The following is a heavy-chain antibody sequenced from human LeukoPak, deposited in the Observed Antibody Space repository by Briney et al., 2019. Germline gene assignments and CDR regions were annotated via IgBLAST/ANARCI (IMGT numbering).Heavy chain of an antibody. Sequence: GASVKVSCKASGYTFTSYGISWVRQAPGQGLEWMGWISAYNGNTNYAQKLQGRVTMTTDTSTSTAYMELRSLRSDDTAVYYCARGGITMIVVDAAYGMDVWGQGTTVTVSS. CDR3: ARGGITMIVVDAAYGMDV. CDR2: ISAYNGNT. J-gene: IGHJ6*02. CDR1: GYTFTSYG. V-gene: IGHV1-18*01. D-gene: IGHD3-22*01.